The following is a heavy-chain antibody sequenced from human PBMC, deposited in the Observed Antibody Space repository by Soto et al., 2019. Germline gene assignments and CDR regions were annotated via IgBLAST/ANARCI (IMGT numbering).Heavy chain of an antibody. J-gene: IGHJ4*02. V-gene: IGHV3-30*18. Sequence: GGSLRLSCAASGFTFSSYGMQWVRQAPGKGLEWVAVISYDGSNKYYADSVKGRFTISRDNSKNTLYLQMNSLRAEDTAVYYCAKEPHYYDSSGYYYYSDYWGQGT. CDR1: GFTFSSYG. CDR3: AKEPHYYDSSGYYYYSDY. D-gene: IGHD3-22*01. CDR2: ISYDGSNK.